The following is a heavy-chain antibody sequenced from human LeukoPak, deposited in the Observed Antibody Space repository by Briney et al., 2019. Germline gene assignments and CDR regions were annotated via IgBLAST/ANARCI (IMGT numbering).Heavy chain of an antibody. CDR1: GGSLSSGSYY. J-gene: IGHJ5*02. V-gene: IGHV4-39*01. CDR3: ARLLRGGNSGYWFDP. CDR2: IYNSGKT. Sequence: SETLSLTCTVSGGSLSSGSYYWGWIRQPPGKGLERIGNIYNSGKTDYNPSLKSRVSISVDTSKNQFSLKLTSVTAADTAVFYCARLLRGGNSGYWFDPWGQGTLLTVSS. D-gene: IGHD4-23*01.